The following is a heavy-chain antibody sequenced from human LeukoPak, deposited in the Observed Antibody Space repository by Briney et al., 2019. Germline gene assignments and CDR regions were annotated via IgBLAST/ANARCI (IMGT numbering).Heavy chain of an antibody. Sequence: SETLSLTCAVYGGSFSGYYWSWIRQPPGKGLEWIGEINHSGSTNYNPSLKSRVTISVDTSKNQFSLKVSSVTAADTAVYYCARASFRYGDYEAFYYYYMDVWGKGTTVTISS. D-gene: IGHD4-17*01. CDR3: ARASFRYGDYEAFYYYYMDV. CDR2: INHSGST. J-gene: IGHJ6*03. CDR1: GGSFSGYY. V-gene: IGHV4-34*01.